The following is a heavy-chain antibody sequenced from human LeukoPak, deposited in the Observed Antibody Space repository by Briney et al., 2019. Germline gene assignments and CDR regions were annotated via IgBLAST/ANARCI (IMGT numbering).Heavy chain of an antibody. V-gene: IGHV3-23*01. CDR1: GFTFSSYA. Sequence: GGSVRLSCAASGFTFSSYAMSWVRQAPGKGLEWVSAISGSGGSTYYADSVKGRFTISRDNSKNTLYLQMNSLRAEDTAVYYCAKGDSSSWYAEYGMDVWGQGTTVTVSS. J-gene: IGHJ6*02. CDR3: AKGDSSSWYAEYGMDV. D-gene: IGHD6-13*01. CDR2: ISGSGGST.